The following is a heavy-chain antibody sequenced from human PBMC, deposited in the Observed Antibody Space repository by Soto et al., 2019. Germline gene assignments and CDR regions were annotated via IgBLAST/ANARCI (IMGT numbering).Heavy chain of an antibody. Sequence: SETLSLTCTVSGGSISSGDYYWSWIRQPPGKGLEWIGYIYYSGSTYYNPSLKSRVTISVDTSKNQFSLKLSSVTAADTAVYYCARVDYYDSSGYYPLYYYYGMDVWGQGTTVTVSS. CDR1: GGSISSGDYY. CDR2: IYYSGST. CDR3: ARVDYYDSSGYYPLYYYYGMDV. V-gene: IGHV4-30-4*01. J-gene: IGHJ6*02. D-gene: IGHD3-22*01.